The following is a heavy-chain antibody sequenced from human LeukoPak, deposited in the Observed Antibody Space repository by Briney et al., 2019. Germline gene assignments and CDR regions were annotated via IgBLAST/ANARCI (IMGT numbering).Heavy chain of an antibody. D-gene: IGHD3/OR15-3a*01. Sequence: GGSLRLSFAVSGFTFSSYWMHWVRQAPGKGLVWVSRIKSDGTETYYADSVQGRFIISRDNAKNTLYLQMNSLRVEDTAVYYCGRFVEADLVWGERTLVTVSS. J-gene: IGHJ4*02. CDR1: GFTFSSYW. V-gene: IGHV3-74*01. CDR3: GRFVEADLV. CDR2: IKSDGTET.